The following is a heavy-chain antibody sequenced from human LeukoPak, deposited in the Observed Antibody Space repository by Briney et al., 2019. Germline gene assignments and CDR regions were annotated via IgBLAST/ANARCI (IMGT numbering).Heavy chain of an antibody. V-gene: IGHV1-2*02. Sequence: GASVKVSCKASGYKFTDDYMHWVRQAPGQGLEFMGWINPDSGFTNYAQKFKGRVTMTRDTSISTAYLEVRSLTSDDTAVYYCAPPGEGYTSWWKVWGQGTLVTVSS. D-gene: IGHD3-16*02. J-gene: IGHJ4*02. CDR1: GYKFTDDY. CDR3: APPGEGYTSWWKV. CDR2: INPDSGFT.